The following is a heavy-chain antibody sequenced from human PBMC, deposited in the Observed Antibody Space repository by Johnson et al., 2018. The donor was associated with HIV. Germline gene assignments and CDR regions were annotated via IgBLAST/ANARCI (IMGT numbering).Heavy chain of an antibody. Sequence: VQLVESGGGVVQTGRSLRLSCAASGFTFDDYAMHWVRQAPGKGLEWVSGISWNGGSTGYADSVKGRFTISRDNAKNSLYLQMNSLRAEDTALYYCAREGIAARPGAFDIWGQGTMVTVSS. CDR2: ISWNGGST. CDR3: AREGIAARPGAFDI. D-gene: IGHD6-6*01. V-gene: IGHV3-20*04. CDR1: GFTFDDYA. J-gene: IGHJ3*02.